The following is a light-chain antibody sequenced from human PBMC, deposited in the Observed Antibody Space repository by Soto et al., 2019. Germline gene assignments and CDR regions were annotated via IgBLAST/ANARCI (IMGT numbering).Light chain of an antibody. J-gene: IGKJ1*01. V-gene: IGKV1-5*01. CDR2: DVS. Sequence: DIQMTQSPSTLSASVGDRVTITCRASQSISAWLAWYQQKPGKAPNLLIYDVSTLGSGVPSRFSGSASGTEFTLTISSLESDDFATYYCQQYHRYSTFGQGTRVDIK. CDR1: QSISAW. CDR3: QQYHRYST.